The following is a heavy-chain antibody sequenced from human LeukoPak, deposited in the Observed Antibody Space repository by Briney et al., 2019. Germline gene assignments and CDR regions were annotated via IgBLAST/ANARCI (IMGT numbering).Heavy chain of an antibody. J-gene: IGHJ3*02. CDR1: GGSISSYY. D-gene: IGHD3-10*01. CDR2: IYTSGST. V-gene: IGHV4-4*09. CDR3: ARYLGYYYGSGSSDAFDI. Sequence: SETLSLTCTVSGGSISSYYWSWIRQPPGKGLEWIGYIYTSGSTNYNPSLNSRVTISVDTPKNQFSLKFSSVTGADTAVCYCARYLGYYYGSGSSDAFDIWGQGTMVTVSS.